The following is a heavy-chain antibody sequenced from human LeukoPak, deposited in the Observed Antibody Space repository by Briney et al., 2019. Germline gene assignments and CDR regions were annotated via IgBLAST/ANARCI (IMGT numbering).Heavy chain of an antibody. V-gene: IGHV3-7*01. J-gene: IGHJ4*02. CDR3: TREAAAGIDY. CDR1: GFTFSTYW. D-gene: IGHD6-13*01. Sequence: GGSLRLSCAASGFTFSTYWMSWVRQAPGKGLEWVANIKQDGSEKYYLDSVKGRFTISRANAKNSLYLQMNSLRAEDTAVYFCTREAAAGIDYWGQGTLVTASS. CDR2: IKQDGSEK.